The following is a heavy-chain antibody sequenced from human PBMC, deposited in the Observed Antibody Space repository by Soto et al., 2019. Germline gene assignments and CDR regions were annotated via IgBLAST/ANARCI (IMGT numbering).Heavy chain of an antibody. V-gene: IGHV1-8*02. J-gene: IGHJ4*02. Sequence: SGKVSCKASGYTFTTYDIHWVRHATGQGLEWMGWMNPSTGNTGYAQQFLGRVTMTRDTSISTAYMELSSLRSEDTAVYYFASGRFGQLLFTDWARGSSVPVSS. CDR3: ASGRFGQLLFTD. D-gene: IGHD3-22*01. CDR1: GYTFTTYD. CDR2: MNPSTGNT.